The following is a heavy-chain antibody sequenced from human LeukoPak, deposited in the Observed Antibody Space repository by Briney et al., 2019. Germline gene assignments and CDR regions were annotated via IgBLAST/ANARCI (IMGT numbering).Heavy chain of an antibody. Sequence: GGCLRLSRVHSLFTLSHHSMRLVHQAPAEGREWVSAICGSGGSTYYADSVKSRLTTSRDNSKNTLFLQMNSLRAEDTAVYYCAKGRYYYDSSDAFDIWGQGTMVTVSS. D-gene: IGHD3-22*01. CDR1: LFTLSHHS. CDR2: ICGSGGST. J-gene: IGHJ3*02. CDR3: AKGRYYYDSSDAFDI. V-gene: IGHV3-23*01.